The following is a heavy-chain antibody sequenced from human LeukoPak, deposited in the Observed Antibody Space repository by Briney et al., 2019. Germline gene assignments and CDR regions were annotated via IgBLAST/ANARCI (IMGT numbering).Heavy chain of an antibody. V-gene: IGHV4-59*01. J-gene: IGHJ6*03. CDR2: IFYSGSS. CDR1: GDSLNSYY. CDR3: ARRGYCSSTSCYTMRYYYYMDV. Sequence: SETLSLTCTVSGDSLNSYYWSWIRQPPGEGLQWIGYIFYSGSSNYNASLRSRVAISVDTSKNQFSLKLTSVTAADTAVYYCARRGYCSSTSCYTMRYYYYMDVWGKGTTVTVSS. D-gene: IGHD2-2*02.